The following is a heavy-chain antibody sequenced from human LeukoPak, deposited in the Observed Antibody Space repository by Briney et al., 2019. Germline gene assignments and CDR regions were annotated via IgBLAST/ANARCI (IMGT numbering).Heavy chain of an antibody. V-gene: IGHV1-18*01. Sequence: ASVKVSCKASGYTFTSYGISWVRQARGQGLEWMGWISAYNGNTNYAQKLQGRVTMTTDTSTSTAYMELRSLRSDDTAVYYCARTDYDFWSGYYSVGAFDIWGQGTMVTVSS. D-gene: IGHD3-3*01. CDR3: ARTDYDFWSGYYSVGAFDI. CDR1: GYTFTSYG. J-gene: IGHJ3*02. CDR2: ISAYNGNT.